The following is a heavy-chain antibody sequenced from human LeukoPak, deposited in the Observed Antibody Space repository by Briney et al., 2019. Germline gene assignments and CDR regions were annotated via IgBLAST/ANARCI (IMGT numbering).Heavy chain of an antibody. CDR1: GFSFSSYS. CDR3: ATKAGAVAGDDAFDI. Sequence: GGSLRLSCAASGFSFSSYSMNWVRQAPGKGLEWVSSISSSSYIYYADSVKGRFTISRDNAKNSLYLQMNSLRAEDTAVYYCATKAGAVAGDDAFDIWGQGTMVTVSS. D-gene: IGHD6-19*01. CDR2: ISSSSYI. V-gene: IGHV3-21*01. J-gene: IGHJ3*02.